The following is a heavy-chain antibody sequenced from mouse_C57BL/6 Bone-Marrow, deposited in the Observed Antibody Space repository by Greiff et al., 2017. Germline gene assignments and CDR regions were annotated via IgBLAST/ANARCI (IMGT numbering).Heavy chain of an antibody. CDR3: AKGVYYSRFAY. J-gene: IGHJ3*01. D-gene: IGHD1-1*01. CDR1: GYTFTSYG. Sequence: VQLQESGAELARPGASVKLSCKASGYTFTSYGISWVKQRTGQGLEWIGEIYPRSGNTYYNEKFKGKATLTADKSSSTAYMELRSLTSEDSAVYFCAKGVYYSRFAYWGQGTLVTVSA. V-gene: IGHV1-81*01. CDR2: IYPRSGNT.